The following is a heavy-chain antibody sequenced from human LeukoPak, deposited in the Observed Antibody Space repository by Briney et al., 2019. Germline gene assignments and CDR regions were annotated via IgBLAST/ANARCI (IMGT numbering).Heavy chain of an antibody. V-gene: IGHV3-74*01. CDR3: ARVIYSGWEGELSD. Sequence: GGSLTLSCAASGFTFRGYWMHLVRQAPGKGLVWVSRINSDGSTTSYADSVMGLFTISRDNAKNTLYLQMNSLRAEDTAVYYCARVIYSGWEGELSDWGQGTLVTVSS. CDR1: GFTFRGYW. D-gene: IGHD6-19*01. CDR2: INSDGSTT. J-gene: IGHJ4*02.